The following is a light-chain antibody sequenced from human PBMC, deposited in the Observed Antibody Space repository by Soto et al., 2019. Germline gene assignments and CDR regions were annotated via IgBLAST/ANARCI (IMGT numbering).Light chain of an antibody. CDR2: DAS. CDR3: QQYKSYPLS. J-gene: IGKJ4*01. CDR1: QIINNW. Sequence: GDRVTITCRASQIINNWLAWYQQKPGKAPKLLIFDASSLQSGVPPRFSGSGSGTEFTLTINSLQPDDVASYYCQQYKSYPLSFGGGTKVEIK. V-gene: IGKV1-5*01.